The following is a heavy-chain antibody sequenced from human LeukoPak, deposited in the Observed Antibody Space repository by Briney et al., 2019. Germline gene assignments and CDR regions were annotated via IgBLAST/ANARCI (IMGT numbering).Heavy chain of an antibody. CDR1: GGSISSSSYY. CDR2: IFYSGST. Sequence: PSETLSLTCTVSGGSISSSSYYWGWIRQPPGKGLEWIGSIFYSGSTSYNPSLKSRVTISVDTSKNQFSLKLSSVTAADTAVHYCARGHRYDFWSGYLFFTNYYYYMDVWGKGTTVTVSS. CDR3: ARGHRYDFWSGYLFFTNYYYYMDV. J-gene: IGHJ6*03. V-gene: IGHV4-39*07. D-gene: IGHD3-3*01.